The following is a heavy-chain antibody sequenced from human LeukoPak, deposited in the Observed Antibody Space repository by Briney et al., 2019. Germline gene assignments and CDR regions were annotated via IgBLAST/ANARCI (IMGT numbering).Heavy chain of an antibody. V-gene: IGHV3-48*01. CDR3: ARDQWLDY. CDR2: IGTSGNTI. CDR1: GFTFSGYI. J-gene: IGHJ4*02. D-gene: IGHD6-19*01. Sequence: GGSLRLSCAASGFTFSGYIMNWVRQAPGKGLEWASFIGTSGNTIYYADSVKGRFTVSRDNAKNSLYLQMNSLRVEDTAVYYCARDQWLDYWGQGTLVTVSS.